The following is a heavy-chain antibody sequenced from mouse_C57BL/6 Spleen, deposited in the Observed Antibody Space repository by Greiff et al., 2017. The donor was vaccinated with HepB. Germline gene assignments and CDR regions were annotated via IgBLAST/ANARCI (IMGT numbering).Heavy chain of an antibody. Sequence: VQLQESGAELVRPGASVTLSCKASGYTFTDYEMHWVKQTPVHGLEWIGAIDPETGGTAYNQKFKGKAILTADKSSSTAYMELRSLTSEDSAVYYCTMRLLRYWGQGTTLTVSS. CDR2: IDPETGGT. CDR1: GYTFTDYE. CDR3: TMRLLRY. J-gene: IGHJ2*01. V-gene: IGHV1-15*01. D-gene: IGHD2-3*01.